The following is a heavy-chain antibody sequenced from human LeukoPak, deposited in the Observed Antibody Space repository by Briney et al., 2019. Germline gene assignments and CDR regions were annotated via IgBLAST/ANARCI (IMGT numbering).Heavy chain of an antibody. V-gene: IGHV3-23*01. Sequence: GGSLRLSCAAPGFTFSSYAMSWVRQAPGKGLEWVSAISGSGGSTYYADSVKGRFTISRDNSKNTLYLQMNSLRAEDTAIYYCARVIRAAPGKGYFDYWGQGTLVTVSS. J-gene: IGHJ4*02. CDR2: ISGSGGST. D-gene: IGHD6-13*01. CDR3: ARVIRAAPGKGYFDY. CDR1: GFTFSSYA.